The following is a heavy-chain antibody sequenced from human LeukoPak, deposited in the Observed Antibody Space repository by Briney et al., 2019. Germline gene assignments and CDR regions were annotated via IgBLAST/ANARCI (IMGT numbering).Heavy chain of an antibody. CDR3: ARDNQPPSYYGDYYFDY. Sequence: GGSLRLSCAASGFTFSRYAMHWVRQAPGKGLEWVAVVSYGETNKYYADSVKGRFTISRDNSENTLYLQMNSLRAEDTAVYYCARDNQPPSYYGDYYFDYWGQGTLVTVSS. J-gene: IGHJ4*02. D-gene: IGHD4-17*01. V-gene: IGHV3-30*04. CDR1: GFTFSRYA. CDR2: VSYGETNK.